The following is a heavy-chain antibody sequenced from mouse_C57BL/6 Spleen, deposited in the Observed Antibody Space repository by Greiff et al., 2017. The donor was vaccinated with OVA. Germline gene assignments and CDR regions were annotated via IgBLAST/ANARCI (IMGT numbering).Heavy chain of an antibody. V-gene: IGHV3-6*01. CDR3: ASPSNWAWFAY. J-gene: IGHJ3*01. D-gene: IGHD4-1*01. Sequence: EVKLQESGPGLVKPSQSLSLTCSVTGYSITSGYYWNWIRQFPGNKLEWMGYISYDGSNNYNPSLKNRISITRDTSKNQFFLKLNSVTTEDTATYYCASPSNWAWFAYWGQGTLVTVSA. CDR2: ISYDGSN. CDR1: GYSITSGYY.